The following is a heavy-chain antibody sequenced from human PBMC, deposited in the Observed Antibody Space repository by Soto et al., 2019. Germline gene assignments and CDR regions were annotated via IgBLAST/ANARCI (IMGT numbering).Heavy chain of an antibody. J-gene: IGHJ6*02. CDR3: ASYSSGWPYYYYYGMDV. CDR2: ISGSGGST. CDR1: GFTFSSYA. V-gene: IGHV3-23*01. Sequence: VGSLRLSCAASGFTFSSYAMSWVRQAPGKGLEWVSAISGSGGSTYYADSVKGRFTISRDNSKNTLYLQMNSLRAEDTAVYYCASYSSGWPYYYYYGMDVWGQGTTVTVSS. D-gene: IGHD6-19*01.